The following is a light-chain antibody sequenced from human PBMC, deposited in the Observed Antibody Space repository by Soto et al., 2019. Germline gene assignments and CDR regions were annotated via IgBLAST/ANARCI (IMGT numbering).Light chain of an antibody. CDR3: QQYDSYSYT. CDR1: QSISSW. V-gene: IGKV1-5*01. J-gene: IGKJ2*01. Sequence: DIQMTQSPSTLSASVGDRVTITCRASQSISSWLAWYQQKPGKAPKLLIYDVSSLESGVPSRFSGSGSGTEFTLTISCLQPDDFATYYCQQYDSYSYTFGQGTKLEIK. CDR2: DVS.